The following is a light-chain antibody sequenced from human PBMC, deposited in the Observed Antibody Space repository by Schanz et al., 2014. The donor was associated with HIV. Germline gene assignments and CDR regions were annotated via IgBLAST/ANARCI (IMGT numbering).Light chain of an antibody. CDR1: TSNIGSNT. J-gene: IGLJ3*02. V-gene: IGLV1-44*01. Sequence: QSVLTQPPSASGTPGQSVTVSCSGSTSNIGSNTVDWFQQLPGTAPKLLIYNTYHRPSGVPDRVSGSRSGTSASLAISGLRSEDEADYHCAAWDDRLNGWVFGGGTKLTVL. CDR3: AAWDDRLNGWV. CDR2: NTY.